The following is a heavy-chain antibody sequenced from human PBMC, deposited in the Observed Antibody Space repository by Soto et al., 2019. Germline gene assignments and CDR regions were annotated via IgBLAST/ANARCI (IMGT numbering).Heavy chain of an antibody. CDR3: AREYSSSWYDPGDAFDI. CDR2: TYYRSKWYN. Sequence: SQTLSLTCATSGDSVSSNSAAWNWIRQSPSRGLEWLGRTYYRSKWYNDYAVSVKSRITINPDTSKNQFSLQLNSVTPEDTAVYYCAREYSSSWYDPGDAFDIWGQGTMVTVSS. D-gene: IGHD6-13*01. CDR1: GDSVSSNSAA. V-gene: IGHV6-1*01. J-gene: IGHJ3*02.